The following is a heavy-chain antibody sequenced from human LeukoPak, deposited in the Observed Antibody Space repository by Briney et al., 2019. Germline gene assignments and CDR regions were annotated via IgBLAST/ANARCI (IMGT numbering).Heavy chain of an antibody. CDR3: ARRRYCSSTSCRSAYFDY. CDR2: IYYSGST. J-gene: IGHJ4*02. Sequence: SETLSLTCTVSGGSISSYYWSWIRQPPGKGLEWIGYIYYSGSTYYNPSLKSRVTISVDTSKNQFSLKLSSVTAADTAVYYCARRRYCSSTSCRSAYFDYWGQGTLVTVSS. CDR1: GGSISSYY. D-gene: IGHD2-2*01. V-gene: IGHV4-59*06.